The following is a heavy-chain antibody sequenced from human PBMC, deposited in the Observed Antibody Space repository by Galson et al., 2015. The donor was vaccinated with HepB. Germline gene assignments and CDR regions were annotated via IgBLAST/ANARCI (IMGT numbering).Heavy chain of an antibody. J-gene: IGHJ4*02. V-gene: IGHV1-69*13. CDR3: ARDLMLRGEEGVDY. CDR1: GGTFSSFS. D-gene: IGHD3-10*01. Sequence: SVKVSCKASGGTFSSFSFSWVRQAPGQGLEWMGGSIPMFAKANYAQKFQGRITITADELTNTTYMELTSLRSEDTAIYYCARDLMLRGEEGVDYWGQGTLVIVSS. CDR2: SIPMFAKA.